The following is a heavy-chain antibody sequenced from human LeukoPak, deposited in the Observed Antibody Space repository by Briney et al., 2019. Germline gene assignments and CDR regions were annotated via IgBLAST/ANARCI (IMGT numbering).Heavy chain of an antibody. D-gene: IGHD5-24*01. CDR1: GFTVSSNY. CDR3: AREGDGYNSAFDI. J-gene: IGHJ3*02. Sequence: QAGGSLRLSCVASGFTVSSNYMSWVRQAPGKGLEWVSVIYSGGSTYYADSVKGRFTISRDNSKNTLYLQMNSLRAEDTAVYYCAREGDGYNSAFDIWGQGTMVTVSS. V-gene: IGHV3-66*01. CDR2: IYSGGST.